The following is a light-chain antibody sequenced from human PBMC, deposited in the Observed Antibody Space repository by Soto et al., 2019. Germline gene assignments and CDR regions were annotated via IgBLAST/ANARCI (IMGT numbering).Light chain of an antibody. Sequence: SYELTQPPSVLVAPGKTARITCGGNNIGSKGVHWFQQKPGQAPVPVIYYDSDRPSGIPERFSGANSGNTATLTISRVEAGDEADYYCQVWDSSSEHRVFGGGTKLTVL. J-gene: IGLJ2*01. CDR1: NIGSKG. V-gene: IGLV3-21*04. CDR3: QVWDSSSEHRV. CDR2: YDS.